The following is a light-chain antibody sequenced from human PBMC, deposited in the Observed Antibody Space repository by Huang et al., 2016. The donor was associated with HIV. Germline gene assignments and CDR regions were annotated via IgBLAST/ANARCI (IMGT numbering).Light chain of an antibody. CDR1: QSVGSK. CDR3: QQYNNWPYT. Sequence: VMTQTPATLSVSPGARATLSCRASQSVGSKLAWFQQKPGQAPRLLIHGASTRATGIPARFSGSGSGTEFPLTISSLQSEDFAVYYCQQYNNWPYTFGQGTKLEIK. CDR2: GAS. V-gene: IGKV3-15*01. J-gene: IGKJ2*01.